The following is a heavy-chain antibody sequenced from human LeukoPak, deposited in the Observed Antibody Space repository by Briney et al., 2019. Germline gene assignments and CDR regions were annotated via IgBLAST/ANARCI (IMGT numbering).Heavy chain of an antibody. CDR3: AKVRTYFYHGLDV. CDR2: ISGSGGST. J-gene: IGHJ6*02. CDR1: GFTFSSYA. Sequence: GGSLRLSCAASGFTFSSYAMSWVRQAPGKGLEWVSAISGSGGSTYYADSVKGRFTISRDNSKNTLFLQVNSLRAEDTAVYYCAKVRTYFYHGLDVWGQGTTVTVSS. V-gene: IGHV3-23*01. D-gene: IGHD1-14*01.